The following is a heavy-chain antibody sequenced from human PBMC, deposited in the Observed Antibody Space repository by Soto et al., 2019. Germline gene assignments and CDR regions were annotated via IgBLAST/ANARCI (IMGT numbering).Heavy chain of an antibody. CDR2: ISGSGGSM. CDR3: AKDWGRGGATADYYYALDV. CDR1: GFTFNIYA. D-gene: IGHD1-26*01. V-gene: IGHV3-23*01. J-gene: IGHJ6*02. Sequence: GESLRLSCAASGFTFNIYAMSWVRQAPGKGLEWVSIISGSGGSMYYADSVKGRFTISRDNSKNTVYLQMNTLRAEDTAVYYCAKDWGRGGATADYYYALDVWGQGTTVTVSS.